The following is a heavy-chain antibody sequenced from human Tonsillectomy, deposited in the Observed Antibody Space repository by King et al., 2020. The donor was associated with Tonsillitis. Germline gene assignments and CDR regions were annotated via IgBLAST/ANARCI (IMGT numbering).Heavy chain of an antibody. J-gene: IGHJ4*02. CDR2: ISISGGTT. Sequence: VQLVESGGGLVQPGGSLRLSCAASGFSFSTHAMSWVRQAPGKGLEWVSAISISGGTTYYADSVKGRFTISRDNSKSTLYLQMNSLRAEDTAIYYCATEVRPNDHGGQGTLVTVPS. CDR3: ATEVRPNDH. V-gene: IGHV3-23*04. CDR1: GFSFSTHA. D-gene: IGHD3-22*01.